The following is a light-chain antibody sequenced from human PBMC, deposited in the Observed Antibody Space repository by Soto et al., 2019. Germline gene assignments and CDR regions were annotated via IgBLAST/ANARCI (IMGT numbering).Light chain of an antibody. V-gene: IGLV2-23*02. CDR2: EDS. Sequence: QSALTQPASVSGSPGQSITISCTGTSSDIGTYDLVSWYQQHPGKAPKLMIYEDSRRPSGVSSRFSGSKLGNTASLTISGLQAEDAADYYCSSYSGSGPFGVFGGGTKVTVL. CDR1: SSDIGTYDL. J-gene: IGLJ3*02. CDR3: SSYSGSGPFGV.